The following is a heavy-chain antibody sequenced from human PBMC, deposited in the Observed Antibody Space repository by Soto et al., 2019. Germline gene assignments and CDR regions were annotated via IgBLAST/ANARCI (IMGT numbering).Heavy chain of an antibody. CDR2: IYYSGST. CDR3: ARAVRYCTNGVCYRGPDYYYMDV. J-gene: IGHJ6*03. V-gene: IGHV4-59*01. CDR1: GGSISSYY. D-gene: IGHD2-8*01. Sequence: SETLSLTCTVSGGSISSYYWSWIRQPPGKGLKWIGYIYYSGSTNYNPSLKSRVTISVDTSKNQFSLKLRSVTAADTAVYYCARAVRYCTNGVCYRGPDYYYMDVWGKGTTVTVSS.